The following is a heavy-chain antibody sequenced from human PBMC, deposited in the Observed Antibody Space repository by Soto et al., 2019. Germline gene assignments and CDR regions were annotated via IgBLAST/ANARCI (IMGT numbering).Heavy chain of an antibody. V-gene: IGHV5-10-1*01. CDR1: GYSFTIYW. D-gene: IGHD5-12*01. Sequence: GESLKISCKGSGYSFTIYWISWVRQMPGKGPEWMRRIDPSDSYTNYSPSFQGHVTISADKSISTAYLQWSSLKASDTAMYYCARTEFSGYDLRAWFDPWGQGTLVTVSS. CDR3: ARTEFSGYDLRAWFDP. J-gene: IGHJ5*02. CDR2: IDPSDSYT.